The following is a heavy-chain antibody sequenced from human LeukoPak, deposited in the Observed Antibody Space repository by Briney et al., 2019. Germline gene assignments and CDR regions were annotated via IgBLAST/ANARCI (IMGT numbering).Heavy chain of an antibody. CDR2: INPNSGGT. CDR1: GYTFTGYY. Sequence: GASVKVSCKASGYTFTGYYMHWVRQAPGQGLEWMGWINPNSGGTNYAQKFQGRVTMTRDTSISTAYMELSRLRSDDTAVYYCARDPKKRHFDWSIYYYYYYMDVWGKGTTVTVSS. CDR3: ARDPKKRHFDWSIYYYYYYMDV. V-gene: IGHV1-2*02. J-gene: IGHJ6*03. D-gene: IGHD3-9*01.